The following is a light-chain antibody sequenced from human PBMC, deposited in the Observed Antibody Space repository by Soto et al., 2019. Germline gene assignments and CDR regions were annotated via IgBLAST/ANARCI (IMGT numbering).Light chain of an antibody. CDR2: GAS. Sequence: EMVLTQSPGTLSLSPGERATLSCRASQSINSRYLAWYQQKPGQAPRLLIDGASSRATGIPDRFSGSGSGTDFTLTISRLEPEDFAVYYCQQFGSSPGFTFGPGTKVDIK. J-gene: IGKJ3*01. V-gene: IGKV3-20*01. CDR1: QSINSRY. CDR3: QQFGSSPGFT.